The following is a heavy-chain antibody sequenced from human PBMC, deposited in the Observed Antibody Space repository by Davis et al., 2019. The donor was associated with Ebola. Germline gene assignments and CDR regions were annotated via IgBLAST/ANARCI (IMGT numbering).Heavy chain of an antibody. D-gene: IGHD2-21*02. J-gene: IGHJ4*02. CDR3: ARVAGTAIRAYYFDY. Sequence: SVKVSCKASGGTFSSYTITWVRQAPGQGLEWMGSIIPILGIADYAQKFQGRVTITADKSTSTASMKLSSLRSEDTAVYYCARVAGTAIRAYYFDYWGQGTLVTVSS. V-gene: IGHV1-69*02. CDR1: GGTFSSYT. CDR2: IIPILGIA.